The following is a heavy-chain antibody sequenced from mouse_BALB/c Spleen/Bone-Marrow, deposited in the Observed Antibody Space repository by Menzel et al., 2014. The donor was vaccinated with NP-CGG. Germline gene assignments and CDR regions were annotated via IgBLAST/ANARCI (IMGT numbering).Heavy chain of an antibody. D-gene: IGHD2-4*01. CDR1: GFTFSSFG. V-gene: IGHV5-17*02. CDR3: ARSTMITAGYYYAMGY. J-gene: IGHJ4*01. Sequence: EVQVVESGGGLVQPGGSRKLSCAASGFTFSSFGMHWVRQAPEKGLEWVAYINSGSSTIYYADTVKGRFTISRDNPKNTLFLQMTSLRSEDTAMYYCARSTMITAGYYYAMGYWGQGTSVTVSS. CDR2: INSGSSTI.